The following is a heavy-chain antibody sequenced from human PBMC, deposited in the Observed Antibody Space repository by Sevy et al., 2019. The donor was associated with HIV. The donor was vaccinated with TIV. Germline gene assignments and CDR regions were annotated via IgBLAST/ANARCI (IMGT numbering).Heavy chain of an antibody. CDR2: IYYSGST. D-gene: IGHD3-22*01. CDR3: ARQAAGDSSGYYHPQDFDY. V-gene: IGHV4-39*01. Sequence: SETLSLTCTVSGGSISSSSYYWGWIRQPPGKGLEWIGIIYYSGSTYYNPSLKSRVTISVDTSKNQFSLKLSSVTAADTAVYYCARQAAGDSSGYYHPQDFDYWGQGTLVTVSS. CDR1: GGSISSSSYY. J-gene: IGHJ4*02.